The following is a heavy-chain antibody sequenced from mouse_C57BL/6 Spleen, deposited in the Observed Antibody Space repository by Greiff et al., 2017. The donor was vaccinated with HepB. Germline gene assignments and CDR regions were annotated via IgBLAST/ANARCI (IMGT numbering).Heavy chain of an antibody. D-gene: IGHD1-1*01. CDR3: ARRGYYYGSSSFFDY. CDR2: IYPGSGST. Sequence: QVQLQQSGAELVKPGASVKMSCKASGYTFTSYWITWVKQRPGQGLEWIGDIYPGSGSTNYNEKFKSKATLTVDTSSSTAYMQLSSLTSEDSAVYYCARRGYYYGSSSFFDYWGQGTTLTVSS. J-gene: IGHJ2*01. CDR1: GYTFTSYW. V-gene: IGHV1-55*01.